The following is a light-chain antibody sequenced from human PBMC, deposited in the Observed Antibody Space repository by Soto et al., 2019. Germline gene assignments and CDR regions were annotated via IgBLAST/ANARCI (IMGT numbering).Light chain of an antibody. Sequence: QPVVTQPPSASGTPGQRVTISCSGSSSNIGSNTVNWYQQLPGTAPKLLIYSNNQRPSGVPDRFSGSKSGTSASLAISGLQSEDEADYYCAAWDDSLEGVFGTGTKLTVL. CDR1: SSNIGSNT. V-gene: IGLV1-44*01. CDR2: SNN. J-gene: IGLJ1*01. CDR3: AAWDDSLEGV.